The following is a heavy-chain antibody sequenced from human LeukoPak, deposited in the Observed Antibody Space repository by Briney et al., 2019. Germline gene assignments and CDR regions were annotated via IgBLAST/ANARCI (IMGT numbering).Heavy chain of an antibody. J-gene: IGHJ4*02. Sequence: GGSLRLSCGTSGFTFSDYWMTWVRQAPGKGLEWVVNIKQDGSLKFYVGSVKGRFTISRDNARNSLYLQMDSLRAEDTAVYYFATSLDTAGGTYWGQGTLVIVCS. CDR3: ATSLDTAGGTY. D-gene: IGHD5-18*01. V-gene: IGHV3-7*01. CDR2: IKQDGSLK. CDR1: GFTFSDYW.